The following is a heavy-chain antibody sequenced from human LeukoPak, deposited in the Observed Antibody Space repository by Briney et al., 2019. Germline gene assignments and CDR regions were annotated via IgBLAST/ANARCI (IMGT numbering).Heavy chain of an antibody. Sequence: SQTLSLTCAISGDSVSSTSAAWIWIRQYPSRGLEWLGRTYYRSKWYSDYAVSVRGRITVNPDTSTNQFSLQLNSVTPEDTAVYYCARYTSSWIFDSWGLGTLVTVSS. D-gene: IGHD6-13*01. CDR1: GDSVSSTSAA. V-gene: IGHV6-1*01. J-gene: IGHJ4*02. CDR2: TYYRSKWYS. CDR3: ARYTSSWIFDS.